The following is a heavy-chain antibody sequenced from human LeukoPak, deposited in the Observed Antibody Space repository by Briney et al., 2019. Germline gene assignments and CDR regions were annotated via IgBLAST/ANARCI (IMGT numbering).Heavy chain of an antibody. CDR2: ISAYNGNT. CDR3: ARDGLKWLPTTGGDY. J-gene: IGHJ4*02. D-gene: IGHD6-19*01. V-gene: IGHV1-18*04. Sequence: ASVKVSCKASGYTFTSYGISWVRQAPGQGLEWMGWISAYNGNTNYAQKLQGRVNMTTDTSTSTAYMELRSLRSDDTAVYYCARDGLKWLPTTGGDYWGQGTLVTVSS. CDR1: GYTFTSYG.